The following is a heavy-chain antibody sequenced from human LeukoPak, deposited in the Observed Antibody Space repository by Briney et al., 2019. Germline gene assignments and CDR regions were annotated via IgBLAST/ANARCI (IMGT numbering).Heavy chain of an antibody. V-gene: IGHV3-30*18. CDR1: GFTFSSYW. D-gene: IGHD3-3*01. Sequence: GGSLRLSCAASGFTFSSYWMSWVRQAPGKGLEWVAVISYDGSNKYYADSVKGRFTISRDNSKNTLYLQMNSLRAEDTAVYYCAKDLERLYYDFWSGYFDYWGQGTLVTVSS. J-gene: IGHJ4*02. CDR2: ISYDGSNK. CDR3: AKDLERLYYDFWSGYFDY.